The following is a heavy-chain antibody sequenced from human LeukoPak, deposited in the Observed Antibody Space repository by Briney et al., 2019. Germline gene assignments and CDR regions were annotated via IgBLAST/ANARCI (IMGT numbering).Heavy chain of an antibody. CDR1: GFIFSTYW. Sequence: GGSLRLSCATSGFIFSTYWMTWVRQAPGKGLEWVANIKHDGSEEYYVDSVKGRFTFSRDNDKNSLYLQMNSLRAEDTAVYYCARGVITMIASYYFDYWGQGTLVTVSS. V-gene: IGHV3-7*05. CDR3: ARGVITMIASYYFDY. CDR2: IKHDGSEE. D-gene: IGHD3-22*01. J-gene: IGHJ4*02.